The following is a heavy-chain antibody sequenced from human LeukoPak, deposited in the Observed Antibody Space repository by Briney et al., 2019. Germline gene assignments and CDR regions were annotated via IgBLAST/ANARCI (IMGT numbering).Heavy chain of an antibody. V-gene: IGHV3-66*01. CDR1: GFTVSSNY. J-gene: IGHJ4*02. CDR2: IYSGGST. D-gene: IGHD1-26*01. Sequence: PGRSLRLSCAASGFTVSSNYMSWVRQAPGKGLEWVSVIYSGGSTYYADSVKGRFTISRDNSKSTLYLQMNSLRAEDTAVYYCARALVGATAYWGQGTLVTVSS. CDR3: ARALVGATAY.